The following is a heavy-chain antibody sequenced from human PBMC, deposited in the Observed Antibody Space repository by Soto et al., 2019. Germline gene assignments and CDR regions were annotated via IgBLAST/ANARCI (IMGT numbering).Heavy chain of an antibody. D-gene: IGHD6-19*01. V-gene: IGHV3-23*01. CDR1: GFTFSSYA. J-gene: IGHJ4*02. CDR3: ARRGSVSYYDY. CDR2: ISGSGGST. Sequence: EVQLLESGGGLVQPGGSLRLSCAASGFTFSSYAMRWVRQVPGKGLEWVSAISGSGGSTYYADSVKGGFTISRDNSKNTLYLQMNSLRAEDTAVYYCARRGSVSYYDYWGQGTLVTVSS.